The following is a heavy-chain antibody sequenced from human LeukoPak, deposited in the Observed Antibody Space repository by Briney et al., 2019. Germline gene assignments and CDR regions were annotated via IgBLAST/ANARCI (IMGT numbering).Heavy chain of an antibody. J-gene: IGHJ4*02. CDR1: GGTFSSYA. CDR3: ARDGEMATIYFDY. Sequence: SVRVSCKASGGTFSSYALSWVRQAPGQGLEWMGTIIPIVGIANYAQKFQGRVTITADKSTSTAYMELSSLRSEDTAVYYCARDGEMATIYFDYWGQGTLVTVSS. V-gene: IGHV1-69*04. D-gene: IGHD5-24*01. CDR2: IIPIVGIA.